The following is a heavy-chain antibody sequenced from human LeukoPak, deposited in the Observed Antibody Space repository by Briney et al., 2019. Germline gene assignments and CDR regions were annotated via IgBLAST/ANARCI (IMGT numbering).Heavy chain of an antibody. CDR2: ISYDGSNK. CDR1: GFTFSSYG. Sequence: GGPLRLSCAASGFTFSSYGMHWVRQAPGKGLEWVAVISYDGSNKYYADSVKGRFTISRDNSKNTLYLQMNGLRAEDTAVYYCAKEFPGIAAAGFDYWGQGTLVTVSS. V-gene: IGHV3-30*18. D-gene: IGHD6-13*01. J-gene: IGHJ4*02. CDR3: AKEFPGIAAAGFDY.